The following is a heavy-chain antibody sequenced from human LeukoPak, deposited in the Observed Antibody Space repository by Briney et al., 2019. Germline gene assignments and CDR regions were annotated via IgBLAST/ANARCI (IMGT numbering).Heavy chain of an antibody. Sequence: GESLKISCKASGYSFTNNWIGWVRQKPGKGLEWMGIIYPGDSDTRYSPSFQGQVTISADKSISTAYLQWSSLKASDTAMYYCASLVRYSGGCSLDYWGQGTLVTDSS. CDR1: GYSFTNNW. V-gene: IGHV5-51*01. J-gene: IGHJ4*02. CDR2: IYPGDSDT. D-gene: IGHD1-26*01. CDR3: ASLVRYSGGCSLDY.